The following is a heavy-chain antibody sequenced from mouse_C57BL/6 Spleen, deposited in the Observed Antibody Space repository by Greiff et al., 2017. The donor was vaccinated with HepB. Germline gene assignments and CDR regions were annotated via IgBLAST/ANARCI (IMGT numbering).Heavy chain of an antibody. Sequence: VQLQQSGPELVKPGASVKMSCKASGYTFTDYNMHWVKQSHGKSLEWIGYINPNNGGTSYNQKFKGKATLTVNKSSSTAYMELRSLTSEDSAVYYCARGGYYSYYFDYWGQGTTLTVSS. J-gene: IGHJ2*01. V-gene: IGHV1-22*01. CDR1: GYTFTDYN. D-gene: IGHD2-3*01. CDR2: INPNNGGT. CDR3: ARGGYYSYYFDY.